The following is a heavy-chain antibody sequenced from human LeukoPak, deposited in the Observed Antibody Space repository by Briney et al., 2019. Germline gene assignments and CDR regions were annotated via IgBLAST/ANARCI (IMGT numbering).Heavy chain of an antibody. CDR1: GYSISSGYY. V-gene: IGHV4-38-2*01. J-gene: IGHJ6*03. CDR2: IYHSGST. Sequence: TPETLSLTCAVSGYSISSGYYWGWIRQPPGKGLEGVGSIYHSGSTYYNPSLKSRVTISVDTSKNQFSLKLSSVTAADTAVYYCARRSVAAAANYYYYYMDVWGKGTTVTVSS. D-gene: IGHD6-13*01. CDR3: ARRSVAAAANYYYYYMDV.